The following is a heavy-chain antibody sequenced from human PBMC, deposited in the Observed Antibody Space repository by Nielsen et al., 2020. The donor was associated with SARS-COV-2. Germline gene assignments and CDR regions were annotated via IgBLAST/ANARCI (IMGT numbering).Heavy chain of an antibody. Sequence: ASAKVSCKASGYTFTSYAMHWVRQAPGQRLEWMGWINAGNGNTKYSQKFQGRVTITRDTSASTAYMELSSLRSEDTAVYYCARWPGRCSSTSCSPGLDYWGQGTLVTVSS. CDR1: GYTFTSYA. D-gene: IGHD2-2*01. CDR3: ARWPGRCSSTSCSPGLDY. CDR2: INAGNGNT. J-gene: IGHJ4*02. V-gene: IGHV1-3*01.